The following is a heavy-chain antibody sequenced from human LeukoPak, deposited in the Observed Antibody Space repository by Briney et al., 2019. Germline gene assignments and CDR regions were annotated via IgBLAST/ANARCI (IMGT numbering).Heavy chain of an antibody. D-gene: IGHD3-10*01. CDR1: GFTFSTYT. CDR3: VREAGLAFDI. CDR2: ITSSGNYK. J-gene: IGHJ3*02. Sequence: GGSLRLSCAASGFTFSTYTMNWVRQAPGKGLEWVSSITSSGNYKYYGDPVKGRFTISRDNAKNSLHLQMNSLRAEDTAVYYCVREAGLAFDIWGQGTMVTVSS. V-gene: IGHV3-21*06.